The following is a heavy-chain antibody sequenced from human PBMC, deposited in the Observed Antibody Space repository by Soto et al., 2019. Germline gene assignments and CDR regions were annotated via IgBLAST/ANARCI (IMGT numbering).Heavy chain of an antibody. Sequence: GASVKVSCKASGYTFTSYGISWVRQAPGQGLEWMGWISAYNGNTNYAQKLQGRVTMTTDTSTSTAHMELRSLRSDDTAVYYCAREGYCISTSCPYDYYYYYGMDVWGQGTTVTVSS. CDR3: AREGYCISTSCPYDYYYYYGMDV. V-gene: IGHV1-18*01. CDR2: ISAYNGNT. CDR1: GYTFTSYG. J-gene: IGHJ6*02. D-gene: IGHD2-2*01.